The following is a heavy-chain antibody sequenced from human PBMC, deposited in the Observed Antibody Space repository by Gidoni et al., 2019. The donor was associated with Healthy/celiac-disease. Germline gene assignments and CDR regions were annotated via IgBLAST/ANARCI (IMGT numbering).Heavy chain of an antibody. D-gene: IGHD5-12*01. J-gene: IGHJ3*02. Sequence: QVQLVQSGAEVKKPGASVKVSCTASGYTFTGYYMHWVRQAPGQGLEWMGRINPNSGGTNYAQKFQGRVTMTRDTSISTAYMELSRLRSDDTAVYYCARVGVNIVATITGGAFDIWGQGTMVTVSS. CDR1: GYTFTGYY. CDR2: INPNSGGT. V-gene: IGHV1-2*06. CDR3: ARVGVNIVATITGGAFDI.